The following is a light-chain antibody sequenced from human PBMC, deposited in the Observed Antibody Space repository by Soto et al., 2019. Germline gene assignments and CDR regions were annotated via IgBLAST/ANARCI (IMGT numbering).Light chain of an antibody. V-gene: IGKV1-5*03. J-gene: IGKJ2*01. CDR2: KAS. Sequence: DIQRTQSPSTLSASVGDRVTITCRASQSIGTWLAWYQQKPGKAPKVLIHKASSLESGVPSRFSGSGSGTECHLTISSRQPDDFATEYFHQYNIYPYTFGQGTKVEIK. CDR1: QSIGTW. CDR3: HQYNIYPYT.